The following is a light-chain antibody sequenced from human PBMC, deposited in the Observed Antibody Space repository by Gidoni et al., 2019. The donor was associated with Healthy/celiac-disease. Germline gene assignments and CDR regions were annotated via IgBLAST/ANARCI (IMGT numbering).Light chain of an antibody. J-gene: IGKJ4*01. CDR3: QQFNSYPLT. CDR1: QGISSA. CDR2: DAS. Sequence: AIQLTQSPSSLSASVVDRVTITCRASQGISSALAWYQQKPGTAPKLLIYDASSLESGVPSRFSGSGSGTDFTLTISSLQPEDFATYYCQQFNSYPLTFGGGTKVEIK. V-gene: IGKV1-13*02.